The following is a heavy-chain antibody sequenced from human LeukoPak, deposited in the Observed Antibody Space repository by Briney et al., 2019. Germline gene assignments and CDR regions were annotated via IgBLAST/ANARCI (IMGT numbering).Heavy chain of an antibody. J-gene: IGHJ4*02. CDR3: AKYGVGETYFGDY. CDR2: LSGLGYRT. CDR1: GFSFSSYG. V-gene: IGHV3-23*01. Sequence: GGSLRLSCAASGFSFSSYGMTWVRQAPGKGLEWVSGLSGLGYRTHYADSVRGRLIISRDNSKNSLFLQMNSLRVEDTAVYYCAKYGVGETYFGDYWGQGALVIVSS. D-gene: IGHD1-26*01.